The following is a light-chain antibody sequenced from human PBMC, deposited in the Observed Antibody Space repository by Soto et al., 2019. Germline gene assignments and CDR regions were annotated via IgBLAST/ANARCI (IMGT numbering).Light chain of an antibody. CDR2: RAS. CDR1: QSVSSK. V-gene: IGKV3-15*01. Sequence: EIVLTQSPGTLSLSPGERATLSCRASQSVSSKYLAWYQQKPGQAPRVLMFRASIRATGFPARFSGSGSGTEFNITISSLQSEDSAVYYCQQYNNWPRATFGGGTKVDIK. J-gene: IGKJ4*01. CDR3: QQYNNWPRAT.